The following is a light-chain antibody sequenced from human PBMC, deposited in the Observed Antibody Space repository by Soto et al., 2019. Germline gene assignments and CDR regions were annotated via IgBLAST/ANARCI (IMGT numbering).Light chain of an antibody. J-gene: IGLJ1*01. V-gene: IGLV2-14*01. CDR1: SSDVGGYNY. CDR3: SSYTSSSTPYV. Sequence: QSVLTQPASVSGSPGQSVTISCTGTSSDVGGYNYVSWYQQHPGKAPKLMIYEDNHRPSGVSNRFSGSKSGNTASLTISGLQAEDEADYYCSSYTSSSTPYVFGTGTKVTVL. CDR2: EDN.